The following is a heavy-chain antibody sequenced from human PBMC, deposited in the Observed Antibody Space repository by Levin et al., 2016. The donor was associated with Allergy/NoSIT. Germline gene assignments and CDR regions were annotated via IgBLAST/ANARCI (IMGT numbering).Heavy chain of an antibody. Sequence: WIRQPPGKGLEWVSFVRYDGTIQYYVDSVKGRFTISRDNSKNTLYLQMNSLRAEDTAVYYCAMETTDRLGLPPAYWGQGTLVTVSS. V-gene: IGHV3-30*02. J-gene: IGHJ4*02. CDR2: VRYDGTIQ. CDR3: AMETTDRLGLPPAY. D-gene: IGHD4-17*01.